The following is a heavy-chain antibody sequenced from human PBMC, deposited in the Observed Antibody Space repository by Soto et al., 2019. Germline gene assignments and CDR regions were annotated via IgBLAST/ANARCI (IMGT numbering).Heavy chain of an antibody. V-gene: IGHV3-30*18. CDR3: AKDLQSYGDYDYYCYGMDV. J-gene: IGHJ6*02. CDR2: ISYDRTNK. CDR1: GFTFSSYS. D-gene: IGHD4-17*01. Sequence: GGSLRLSCAASGFTFSSYSMNWVRQTPGKGLEWVSVISYDRTNKFYSDSVKGRFTISRDNFKNTLTLQMNSLRADDTAVYSCAKDLQSYGDYDYYCYGMDVWGLGTRVTVSS.